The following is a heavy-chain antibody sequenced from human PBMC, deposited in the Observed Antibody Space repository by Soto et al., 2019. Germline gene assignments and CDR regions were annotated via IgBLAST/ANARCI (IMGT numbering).Heavy chain of an antibody. V-gene: IGHV4-39*01. D-gene: IGHD3-10*01. CDR1: GGSISSSSYY. CDR2: IYYSGST. CDR3: ARHMCWRLSRRGFGDQMGWFDP. Sequence: QLQLQESGPGLVKPSETLSLTCTVSGGSISSSSYYWGWIRQPPGKGLEWIGSIYYSGSTYYNPSLKSRVTISVDTSKNQFSLKLSSVTAADTAVYYCARHMCWRLSRRGFGDQMGWFDPWGQGTLVTVSS. J-gene: IGHJ5*02.